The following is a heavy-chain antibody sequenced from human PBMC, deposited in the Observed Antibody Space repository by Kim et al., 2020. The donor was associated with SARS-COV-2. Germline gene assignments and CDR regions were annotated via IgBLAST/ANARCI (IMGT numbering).Heavy chain of an antibody. V-gene: IGHV1-3*01. Sequence: YSQKFQGRVTITRDTSASTAYMELSSLRSEDTAVYYCARALRGYQLLSVYWGQGTLVTVSS. D-gene: IGHD2-2*01. J-gene: IGHJ4*02. CDR3: ARALRGYQLLSVY.